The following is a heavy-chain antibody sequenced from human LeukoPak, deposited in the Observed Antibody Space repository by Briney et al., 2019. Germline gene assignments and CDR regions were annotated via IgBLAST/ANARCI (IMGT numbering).Heavy chain of an antibody. CDR2: ISYDGSNK. D-gene: IGHD2-8*01. J-gene: IGHJ3*02. CDR1: GFTFSSYA. V-gene: IGHV3-30-3*01. Sequence: PGGSLRLSCAASGFTFSSYAMHWVRQAPGKGLEWVAVISYDGSNKYYADSVKGRFTISRDNSKNTLYLQMNSLRAEDTAVYYCARDFVGGPYGVGSNYDAFDIWGQGTMVTVSS. CDR3: ARDFVGGPYGVGSNYDAFDI.